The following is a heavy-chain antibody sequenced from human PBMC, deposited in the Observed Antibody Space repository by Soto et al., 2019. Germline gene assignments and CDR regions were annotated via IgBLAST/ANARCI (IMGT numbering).Heavy chain of an antibody. V-gene: IGHV3-53*01. J-gene: IGHJ4*02. CDR3: ARDAPSLGGWYEYDY. CDR2: IYSCGSA. D-gene: IGHD6-19*01. Sequence: VGSLVLSCAASGFTVSSTYMSWVRQAPGKWLEWVSVIYSCGSAYYADSVKGRFTISRDNSKNTLYLQMNSLRAEDTAVYYCARDAPSLGGWYEYDYWGQGTLVTVSS. CDR1: GFTVSSTY.